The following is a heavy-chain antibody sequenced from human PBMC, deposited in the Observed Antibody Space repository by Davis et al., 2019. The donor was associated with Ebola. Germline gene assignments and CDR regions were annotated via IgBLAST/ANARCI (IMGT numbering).Heavy chain of an antibody. D-gene: IGHD3-3*01. J-gene: IGHJ6*03. CDR2: IYYSGST. CDR1: GGSISSYY. CDR3: ARVRLRFLANYYYYYMDV. V-gene: IGHV4-59*01. Sequence: PSETLSLTCTVSGGSISSYYWSWIRQPPGKGLEWIGYIYYSGSTNYNPSLKSRVTISVDTSKNQFSLKLSSVTAADTAVYYCARVRLRFLANYYYYYMDVWGKGTTVTVSS.